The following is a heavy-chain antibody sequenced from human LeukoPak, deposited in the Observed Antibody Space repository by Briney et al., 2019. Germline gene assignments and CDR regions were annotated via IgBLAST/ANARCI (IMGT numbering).Heavy chain of an antibody. Sequence: AESLRLSCAASGFTFNSFDMQWLRQAPGKGLEGVALIWYDGSKKYYADSVKGRFTMSRDNSKNTVYLQMSSLRAEDTAVLYCVRDFGSGYYLDYWGQGTLGTVS. CDR3: VRDFGSGYYLDY. V-gene: IGHV3-33*01. CDR2: IWYDGSKK. D-gene: IGHD3-10*01. CDR1: GFTFNSFD. J-gene: IGHJ4*02.